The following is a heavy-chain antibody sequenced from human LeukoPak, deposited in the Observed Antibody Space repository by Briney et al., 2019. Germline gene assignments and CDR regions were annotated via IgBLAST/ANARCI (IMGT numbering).Heavy chain of an antibody. V-gene: IGHV4-59*08. D-gene: IGHD6-13*01. CDR2: IYDSGST. Sequence: SETLSLTCAVYGVSFSDSYWSWIRQPPGKGLEWIGYIYDSGSTNYNPSLKSRVTISVDTSKNQFSLKLSSVTAADTAVYFCAAQVIAAAAPSNYWGQGALVTVSS. J-gene: IGHJ4*02. CDR3: AAQVIAAAAPSNY. CDR1: GVSFSDSY.